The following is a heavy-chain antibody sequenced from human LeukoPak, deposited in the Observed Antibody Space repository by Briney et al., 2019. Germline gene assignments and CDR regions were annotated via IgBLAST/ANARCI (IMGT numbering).Heavy chain of an antibody. CDR2: ISYDGSNK. Sequence: RAGGSLRLSCAASGFTFSSYAMPWVRQAPGKGLEWVAVISYDGSNKYYADSVKGRFTISRDNSKNTLYLQMNSLRAEDTAVYYCARDSLHGDYGDYFGLSRGAFDIWGQGTMVTVSS. CDR1: GFTFSSYA. D-gene: IGHD4-17*01. J-gene: IGHJ3*02. CDR3: ARDSLHGDYGDYFGLSRGAFDI. V-gene: IGHV3-30-3*01.